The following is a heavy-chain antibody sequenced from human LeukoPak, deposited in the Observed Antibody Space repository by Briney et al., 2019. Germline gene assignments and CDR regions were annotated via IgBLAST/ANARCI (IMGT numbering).Heavy chain of an antibody. V-gene: IGHV3-30-3*01. CDR1: GFTFSSYA. J-gene: IGHJ4*02. CDR2: ISYDGSNK. D-gene: IGHD5-24*01. Sequence: GRSLRLSCAASGFTFSSYAMHWVRQAPGKGLEWVAVISYDGSNKYYADSVKGRFTISRDNSKNTLYLQMNSLRAEDTAVYYCAREGDGYSSHVDYWGQGTLVTVSS. CDR3: AREGDGYSSHVDY.